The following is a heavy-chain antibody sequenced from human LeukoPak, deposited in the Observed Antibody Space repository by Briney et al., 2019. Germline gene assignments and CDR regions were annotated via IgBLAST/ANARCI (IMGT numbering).Heavy chain of an antibody. J-gene: IGHJ4*02. Sequence: PSETLSLTCAVYGGSFSGYYWSWTRQPPGKGLEWIGEINHSGSTNYNPSLKSRVTISVDTSKNQFSLKLSSVTAADTAVYYCARGWPPRGVVPAAGDYWGQGTLVTVSS. CDR3: ARGWPPRGVVPAAGDY. CDR1: GGSFSGYY. V-gene: IGHV4-34*01. D-gene: IGHD2-2*01. CDR2: INHSGST.